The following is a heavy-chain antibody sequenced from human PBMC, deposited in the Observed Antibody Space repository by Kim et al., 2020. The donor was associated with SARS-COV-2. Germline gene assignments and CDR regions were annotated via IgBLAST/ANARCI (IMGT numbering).Heavy chain of an antibody. D-gene: IGHD2-21*02. V-gene: IGHV3-23*01. Sequence: GGSLRLSCAASGLMFSNYAMTWVRQAPGKGLEWVSAISGSGGATYYADSVKGRFTISRDDSKSTLYLQMNSLRADDTAVYFCARDRLNLCHWFDPWGQGT. J-gene: IGHJ5*02. CDR2: ISGSGGAT. CDR1: GLMFSNYA. CDR3: ARDRLNLCHWFDP.